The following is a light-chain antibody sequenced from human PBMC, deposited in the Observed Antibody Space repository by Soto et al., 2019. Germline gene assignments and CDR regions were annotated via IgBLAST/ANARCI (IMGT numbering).Light chain of an antibody. J-gene: IGKJ1*01. CDR2: GAS. CDR1: QSVSSN. Sequence: ETVMTQSPATLSVSPGDRVTLSCRASQSVSSNLAWYQQKPGQAPRLLIYGASTRATGIPARFSGSGSGTEFTLTISSLQSEDFAVYYCQQYNNWPRTFGQGTKVDIK. V-gene: IGKV3-15*01. CDR3: QQYNNWPRT.